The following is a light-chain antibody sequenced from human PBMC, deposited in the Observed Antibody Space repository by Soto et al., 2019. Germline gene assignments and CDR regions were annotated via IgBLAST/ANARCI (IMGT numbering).Light chain of an antibody. CDR2: WAS. V-gene: IGKV4-1*01. CDR3: QQYYSPPYT. J-gene: IGKJ2*01. CDR1: QSVLYSSNNKNF. Sequence: DIVMTQSPDSLAVSLGERPTINCKSSQSVLYSSNNKNFLAWYQQKPGQPPKLLIYWASTRESGVPDRFSGSGSGTDFTLTISSLQAEDVAVYSCQQYYSPPYTFGQGTKLEIK.